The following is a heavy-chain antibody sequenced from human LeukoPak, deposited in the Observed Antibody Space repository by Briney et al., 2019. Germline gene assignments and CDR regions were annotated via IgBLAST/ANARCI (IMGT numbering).Heavy chain of an antibody. J-gene: IGHJ3*02. V-gene: IGHV3-43*02. D-gene: IGHD3-22*01. CDR2: ISGDGGST. CDR1: GFTFDDYA. Sequence: PGGSLRLSCAASGFTFDDYAMHWVRQAPGKGLEWVSLISGDGGSTYYADSVKGRFTISRDNSKNSLYLQMNSLRTEGTALYYCAKGHYDSSDAFDIWGQGTMVTVSS. CDR3: AKGHYDSSDAFDI.